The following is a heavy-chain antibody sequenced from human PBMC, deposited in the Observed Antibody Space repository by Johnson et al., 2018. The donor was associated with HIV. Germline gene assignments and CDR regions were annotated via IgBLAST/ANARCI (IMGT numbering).Heavy chain of an antibody. CDR2: LNWNGGRT. CDR3: ASGGLGYQNIHDAFDI. J-gene: IGHJ3*02. Sequence: VQLVESGGGVARPGGSLRLSCAASGSNFDDYGMSWVRQAPGKGLEWVSGLNWNGGRTGYAESVKGRFPISRDKPKNSLHLLMNSRRAEDTALYYCASGGLGYQNIHDAFDIWGQGTMVTVSS. CDR1: GSNFDDYG. D-gene: IGHD2-2*01. V-gene: IGHV3-20*04.